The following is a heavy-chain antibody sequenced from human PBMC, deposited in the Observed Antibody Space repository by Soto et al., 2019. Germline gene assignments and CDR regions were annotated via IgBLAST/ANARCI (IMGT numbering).Heavy chain of an antibody. J-gene: IGHJ3*02. D-gene: IGHD3-22*01. CDR3: ARINYYDSSGYYSGDAFDI. Sequence: SGPTLVNPTQTLTLTCTFSGFSLSTSGMRVSWIRQPPGKALEWLARIDWDDDKFYSTSLKTRLTIPKDTSKNQVVLTMTNMDPVDTATYYCARINYYDSSGYYSGDAFDIWGQGTMVTVSS. V-gene: IGHV2-70*04. CDR2: IDWDDDK. CDR1: GFSLSTSGMR.